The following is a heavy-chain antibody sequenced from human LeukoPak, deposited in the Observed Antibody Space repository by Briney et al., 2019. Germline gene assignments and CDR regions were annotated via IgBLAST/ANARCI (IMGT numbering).Heavy chain of an antibody. CDR1: GFSFSSNW. V-gene: IGHV3-7*03. Sequence: GGSLRLSCAAPGFSFSSNWMGWVRQAPGKGLEWVAHIKRDGSQKYYLDSVKGRFTISRDNAKNSLYLQMNSLRVEDTAVYYCAKTPGQYCSSTSCYIDYWGQGTLVTVSS. CDR2: IKRDGSQK. CDR3: AKTPGQYCSSTSCYIDY. J-gene: IGHJ4*02. D-gene: IGHD2-2*02.